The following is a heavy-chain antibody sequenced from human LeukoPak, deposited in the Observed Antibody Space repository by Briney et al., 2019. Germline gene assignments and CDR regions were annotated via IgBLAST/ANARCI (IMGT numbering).Heavy chain of an antibody. Sequence: PSQTLSLTCAVSGGSISSGGYSWSWIRQPPGKGLEWIGYIYHSGSTYYNPSLKSRVTISVDRSENQFSLKLSSVTAADTAVYYCARKASSGPDYWGQGTLVTVSS. V-gene: IGHV4-30-2*01. CDR2: IYHSGST. CDR1: GGSISSGGYS. CDR3: ARKASSGPDY. D-gene: IGHD3-22*01. J-gene: IGHJ4*02.